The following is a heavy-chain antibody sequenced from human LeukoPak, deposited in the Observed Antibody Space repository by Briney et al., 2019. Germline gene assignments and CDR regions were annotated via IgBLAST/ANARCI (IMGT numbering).Heavy chain of an antibody. V-gene: IGHV4-31*03. D-gene: IGHD1-26*01. CDR2: IYYSGST. Sequence: PSETLSLTCTVSGGSISSGGYYWSWIRQHPGKGLEWIGYIYYSGSTYYNPSLKSRVTISVDTSKNQFSLKLSSVTAADTAMYYCARRGSYYNFFDYWGQGTLVTVSS. J-gene: IGHJ4*02. CDR3: ARRGSYYNFFDY. CDR1: GGSISSGGYY.